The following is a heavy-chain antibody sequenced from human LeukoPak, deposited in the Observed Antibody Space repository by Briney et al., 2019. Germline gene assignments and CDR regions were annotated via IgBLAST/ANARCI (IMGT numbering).Heavy chain of an antibody. J-gene: IGHJ6*03. CDR2: IYYSGST. CDR1: GGSISSSNW. CDR3: ARDGSHYDSSGYPYYYYMDV. V-gene: IGHV4-4*02. Sequence: PSETLSLTCAVSGGSISSSNWWSWVRQPPGKGLEWIGYIYYSGSTNYNLSLKSRVTISVDTSKNQFSLKLSSVTAADTAVYYCARDGSHYDSSGYPYYYYMDVWGKGTTVTVSS. D-gene: IGHD3-22*01.